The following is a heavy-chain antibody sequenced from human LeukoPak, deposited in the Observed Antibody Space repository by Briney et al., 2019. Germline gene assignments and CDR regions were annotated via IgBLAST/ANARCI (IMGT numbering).Heavy chain of an antibody. CDR2: ISNTGST. CDR3: ARHYCSGGSCKPDF. J-gene: IGHJ4*02. V-gene: IGHV4-59*08. D-gene: IGHD2-15*01. CDR1: GVSITNYY. Sequence: PSETLSLTCTVSGVSITNYYWTWIRQPPGKGLEFIGYISNTGSTEYSPSLKSRVTISLDTSKNQFSLKVTSVTVADTAVYYCARHYCSGGSCKPDFWGQGAPVTVSS.